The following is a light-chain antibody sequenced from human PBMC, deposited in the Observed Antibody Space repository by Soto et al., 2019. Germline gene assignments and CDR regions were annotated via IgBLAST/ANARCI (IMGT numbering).Light chain of an antibody. CDR1: SGSIASNY. Sequence: NFMLTQPHSVSESPGKTVTISCTGSSGSIASNYVQWYQQRPGSAPTTVIYEDNQRPSGVPDRFSGSIDSSSNSASLTISGLKTEDEADYYCQSYDSNLSEVFGPGTKVTVL. CDR2: EDN. V-gene: IGLV6-57*02. J-gene: IGLJ1*01. CDR3: QSYDSNLSEV.